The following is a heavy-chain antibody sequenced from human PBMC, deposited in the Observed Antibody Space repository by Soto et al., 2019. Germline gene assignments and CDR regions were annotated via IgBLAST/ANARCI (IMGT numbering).Heavy chain of an antibody. CDR1: GCTFDDYG. Sequence: EVQLVESGGGVVRPGGSLRLSCAASGCTFDDYGMSWVRQAPGKGLEWVSGINWNGGSTGYADSVKGRFTISRNNAKNSLKVQMDSLRAEHTALYYCASPFPDSSGSEWYFDLWGRGTLVTVSS. J-gene: IGHJ2*01. CDR2: INWNGGST. CDR3: ASPFPDSSGSEWYFDL. D-gene: IGHD3-22*01. V-gene: IGHV3-20*04.